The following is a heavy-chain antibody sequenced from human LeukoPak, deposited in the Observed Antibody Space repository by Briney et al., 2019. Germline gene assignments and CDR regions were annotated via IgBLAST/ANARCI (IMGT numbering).Heavy chain of an antibody. CDR3: AKDCSGSGSFYDY. D-gene: IGHD1-26*01. CDR2: ISVSGGTT. CDR1: GFNLRSRD. V-gene: IGHV3-23*01. Sequence: GGSLRLSCAASGFNLRSRDLNWVRQAPGKGLEWVSSISVSGGTTYYADSVKGRFTISRDNSKNTLYLQMNSLRAEDTAIYYCAKDCSGSGSFYDYWGQGTLVTVSS. J-gene: IGHJ4*02.